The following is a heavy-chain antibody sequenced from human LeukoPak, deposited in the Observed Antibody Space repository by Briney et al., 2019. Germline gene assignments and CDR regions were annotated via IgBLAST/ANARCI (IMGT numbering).Heavy chain of an antibody. V-gene: IGHV1-24*01. CDR2: FDPEDGET. CDR3: ATQAYDSSGYSFDY. J-gene: IGHJ4*02. D-gene: IGHD3-22*01. Sequence: ASVKVSCKVSGYTLTELSMHWVRQAPGKGREWMGGFDPEDGETIYAQKFQGRVTMTEDTSTDTAYTELSSLRSEDTAVYYCATQAYDSSGYSFDYWGQGTLVTVSS. CDR1: GYTLTELS.